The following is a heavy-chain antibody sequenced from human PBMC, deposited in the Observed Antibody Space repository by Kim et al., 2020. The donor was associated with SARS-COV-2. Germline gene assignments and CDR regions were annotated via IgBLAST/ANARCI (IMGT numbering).Heavy chain of an antibody. CDR1: GYTFTSYA. Sequence: ASVKVSCKASGYTFTSYAMNWVRQAPGQGLEWMGWINTNTGNPTYAQGFTGRFVFSLDTSVSTAYLQICSLKAEDTAVYYCARTIRYFDWLLSEENPYYFDYWGQGTLVTVSS. CDR2: INTNTGNP. D-gene: IGHD3-9*01. J-gene: IGHJ4*02. V-gene: IGHV7-4-1*01. CDR3: ARTIRYFDWLLSEENPYYFDY.